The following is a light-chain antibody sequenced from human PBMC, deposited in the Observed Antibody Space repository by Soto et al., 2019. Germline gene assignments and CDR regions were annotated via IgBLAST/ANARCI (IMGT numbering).Light chain of an antibody. Sequence: QSALTQPRSVSGSPGQSVTISCTGTNSDVGGYNYVSWLQQHPTKAPRLIIYDVSKRPSGVPDRFSGSKSGDTASLTISGLQAEDEADYYCCSYAGSYSLLFGGGTKVTVL. CDR2: DVS. J-gene: IGLJ2*01. CDR1: NSDVGGYNY. V-gene: IGLV2-11*01. CDR3: CSYAGSYSLL.